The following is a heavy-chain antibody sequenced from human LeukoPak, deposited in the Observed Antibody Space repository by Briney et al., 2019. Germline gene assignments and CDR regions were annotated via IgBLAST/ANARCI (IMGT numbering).Heavy chain of an antibody. J-gene: IGHJ4*02. D-gene: IGHD2-2*02. V-gene: IGHV3-7*01. CDR2: IKQDGSEK. Sequence: GGSLRLSCAASGFTFSSYWMSWDRQAPGKGLEWVANIKQDGSEKYYVDSVKGRFTISRDNAKNSLYLQMNSLRAEDTAVYYCAKEGWDIVVVPAAILGAPFDYWGQGTLVTVSS. CDR1: GFTFSSYW. CDR3: AKEGWDIVVVPAAILGAPFDY.